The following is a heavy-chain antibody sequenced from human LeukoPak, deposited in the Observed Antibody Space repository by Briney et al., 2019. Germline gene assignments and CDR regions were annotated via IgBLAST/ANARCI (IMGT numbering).Heavy chain of an antibody. Sequence: PSETLSLTCTVSGGSVSSGSYYWSWIRQPPGKGLEWIGYIHSSGSIHYNPSVRSRVAMSLDTSKNQFSFNLTSVTAADTAVYYCVRREGYSSSPLGSWGQGTLVTVSS. D-gene: IGHD2-15*01. J-gene: IGHJ5*02. CDR3: VRREGYSSSPLGS. CDR1: GGSVSSGSYY. CDR2: IHSSGSI. V-gene: IGHV4-61*01.